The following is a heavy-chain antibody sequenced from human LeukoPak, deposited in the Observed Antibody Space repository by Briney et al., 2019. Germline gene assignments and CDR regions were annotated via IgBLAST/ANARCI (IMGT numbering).Heavy chain of an antibody. Sequence: PSETLSLTCTVSGGSISSSSYYWGWIRQPPGKGLEWIGSIYYSGSTYYNPSLKSRVTISVDTSKNQFSLKLSSVTAADTAVYYCARLGRSARRFYTAGADYWGQGTLVTVSS. CDR2: IYYSGST. J-gene: IGHJ4*02. D-gene: IGHD2-2*02. CDR1: GGSISSSSYY. V-gene: IGHV4-39*01. CDR3: ARLGRSARRFYTAGADY.